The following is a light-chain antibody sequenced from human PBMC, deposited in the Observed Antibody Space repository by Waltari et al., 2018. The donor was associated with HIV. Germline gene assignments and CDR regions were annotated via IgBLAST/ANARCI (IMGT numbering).Light chain of an antibody. CDR3: QQYYNWPGT. J-gene: IGKJ2*01. V-gene: IGKV3-15*01. Sequence: EIVMTQSPATLSVSQGERATLSCRASQSVSSNLPWYQQKPGQAPRLLIYGASTRATGIPARLSGSGSGTEFTLTISSLQSEDFAVYYCQQYYNWPGTFGQGTKLEIK. CDR1: QSVSSN. CDR2: GAS.